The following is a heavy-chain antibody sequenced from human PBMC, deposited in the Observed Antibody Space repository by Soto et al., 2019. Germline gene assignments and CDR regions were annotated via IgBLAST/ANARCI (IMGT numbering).Heavy chain of an antibody. V-gene: IGHV3-21*01. CDR2: ISSSSSYI. CDR1: GFTFSSYS. D-gene: IGHD2-2*01. J-gene: IGHJ6*02. Sequence: EVQLVESGGGLVKPGGSLRLSCAASGFTFSSYSMNWVRQAPGKGLEWFSSISSSSSYIYYADSVKGRFTISRDNAKNSLYLQMSSLSAEDTAVYYCARSQLLSRSYYYYGMDVWGQGTTVTVSS. CDR3: ARSQLLSRSYYYYGMDV.